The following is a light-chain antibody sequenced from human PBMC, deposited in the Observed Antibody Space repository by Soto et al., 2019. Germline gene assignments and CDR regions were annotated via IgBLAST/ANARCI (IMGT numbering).Light chain of an antibody. J-gene: IGLJ1*01. Sequence: QSALTQPASGSGSPGQSSTISCTGTSSDVGSYNLVSWYQQHPGKAPKLMIYEVSKRPSGVSNRFSGSKSGNTASLTISGLQAEDEADYYCCLGVFGTGTKVTVL. CDR3: CLGV. CDR1: SSDVGSYNL. CDR2: EVS. V-gene: IGLV2-23*02.